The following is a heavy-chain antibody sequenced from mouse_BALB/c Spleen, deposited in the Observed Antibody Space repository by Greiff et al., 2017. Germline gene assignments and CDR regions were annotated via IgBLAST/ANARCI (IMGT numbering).Heavy chain of an antibody. Sequence: EVKLVESGPSLVKPSQTLSLTCSVTGYSFTSGYWNWIRKFPGNKLEYMGYISYSGSTYYNPSLKSRISITRDTSKNQYYLQLNAVTTEDTATYYCARGGNLGNWGQGTTLTVSA. J-gene: IGHJ2*01. CDR2: ISYSGST. CDR3: ARGGNLGN. D-gene: IGHD2-1*01. CDR1: GYSFTSGY. V-gene: IGHV3-8*02.